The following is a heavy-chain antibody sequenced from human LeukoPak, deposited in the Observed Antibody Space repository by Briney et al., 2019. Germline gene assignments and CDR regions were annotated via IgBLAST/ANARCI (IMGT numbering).Heavy chain of an antibody. J-gene: IGHJ5*02. CDR3: ARTGGYCSSTSCLSWFDP. CDR1: GGSISSSNW. CDR2: IYHSGST. D-gene: IGHD2-2*01. V-gene: IGHV4-4*02. Sequence: SGTLSLTCAVSGGSISSSNWWSWVRQSPGKGLEWIGQIYHSGSTNYNPSLKSRVTISVDKSNNQFSLKLSSVTAADTAVYYCARTGGYCSSTSCLSWFDPWGQGTLVTVSS.